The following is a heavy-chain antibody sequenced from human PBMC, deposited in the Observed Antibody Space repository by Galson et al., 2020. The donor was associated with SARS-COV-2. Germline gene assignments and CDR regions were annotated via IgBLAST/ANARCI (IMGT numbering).Heavy chain of an antibody. J-gene: IGHJ4*02. V-gene: IGHV3-72*01. Sequence: TGGSLRLSCAASGFRFSDYYMDWVRQAPGKGLEWVGRIRNRVNSYTTEYAASVKGRFTISRDDSKNSLFLQMKSLKTEDTAVYYCTRVPVEVPEIQHFDYWGQGTLVTVSS. D-gene: IGHD1-1*01. CDR1: GFRFSDYY. CDR2: IRNRVNSYTT. CDR3: TRVPVEVPEIQHFDY.